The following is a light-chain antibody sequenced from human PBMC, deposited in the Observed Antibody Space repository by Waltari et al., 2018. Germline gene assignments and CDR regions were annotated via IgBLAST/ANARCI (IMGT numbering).Light chain of an antibody. V-gene: IGLV1-44*01. Sequence: QSVLTHQPSASGTPGQRVTISCSGSSSNIGSNNVNWYQPLPGTAPKLLTYSNNQRPSGVPARFSGSKSGTSASLAISGLQSEDEADYYCAAWDDSLNGHVFGGGAKLTVL. J-gene: IGLJ2*01. CDR1: SSNIGSNN. CDR2: SNN. CDR3: AAWDDSLNGHV.